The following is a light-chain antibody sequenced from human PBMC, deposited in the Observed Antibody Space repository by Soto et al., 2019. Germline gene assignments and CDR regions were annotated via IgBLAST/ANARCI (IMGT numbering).Light chain of an antibody. CDR1: QSISSY. CDR3: QQYNHWPPIT. Sequence: DIQMTQSPSSLSASVGDRVTITCRASQSISSYLNWYQQKPGKAPKLLIYAASSLQSGVPSRFSGSGSGTEFTLTISSLQSEDFAVYYCQQYNHWPPITFGPGTKVDIK. CDR2: AAS. V-gene: IGKV1-39*01. J-gene: IGKJ3*01.